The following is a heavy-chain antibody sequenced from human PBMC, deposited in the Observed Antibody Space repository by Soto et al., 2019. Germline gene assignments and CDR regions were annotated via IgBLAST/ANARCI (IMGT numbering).Heavy chain of an antibody. D-gene: IGHD3-22*01. CDR2: IIPMFGTA. V-gene: IGHV1-69*01. CDR1: GGTFSRYA. Sequence: QVQLVQSGAEVKKPGSSVKVSCKASGGTFSRYAISWVRQAPGQGLEWMGGIIPMFGTANYAQKFQGRVTITSDESTNTAYMEVRSLRSEDTAVYYCAIDGTLYDSSGYYYLHWGQGTLVTVSS. CDR3: AIDGTLYDSSGYYYLH. J-gene: IGHJ4*02.